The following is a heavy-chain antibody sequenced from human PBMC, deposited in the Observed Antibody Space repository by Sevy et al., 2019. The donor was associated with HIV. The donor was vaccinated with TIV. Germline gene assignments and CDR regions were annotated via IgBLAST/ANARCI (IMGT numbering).Heavy chain of an antibody. D-gene: IGHD3-10*01. Sequence: ASVKVSCKASGGTFSSFALSWVRQAPGQGLEWMGGIIPIFGTTKYARKFQGRVTIIADESTGTAYMELSSLGSEDTAGYYCARPSYGSGRGYQNYFYYYGMDDWGPGTTVTVSS. CDR1: GGTFSSFA. J-gene: IGHJ6*02. CDR2: IIPIFGTT. CDR3: ARPSYGSGRGYQNYFYYYGMDD. V-gene: IGHV1-69*13.